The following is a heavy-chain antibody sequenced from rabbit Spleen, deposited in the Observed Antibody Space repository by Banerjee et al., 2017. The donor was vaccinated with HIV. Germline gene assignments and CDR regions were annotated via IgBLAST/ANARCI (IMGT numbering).Heavy chain of an antibody. CDR2: IYNGDGST. J-gene: IGHJ4*01. CDR1: GFDFSNNA. Sequence: QEQLVESGGGLVQPEGSLTLTCKASGFDFSNNAMCWVRQTPGKGPEWIACIYNGDGSTYYASWVNGRFSISKTSSNTVTLQMTSLTAADTATCFCARDLVGVIGWNFGWWGQGTLVTVS. CDR3: ARDLVGVIGWNFGW. V-gene: IGHV1S47*01. D-gene: IGHD5-1*01.